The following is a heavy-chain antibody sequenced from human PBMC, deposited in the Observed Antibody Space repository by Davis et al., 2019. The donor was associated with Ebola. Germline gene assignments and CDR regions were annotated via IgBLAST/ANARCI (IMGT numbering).Heavy chain of an antibody. D-gene: IGHD4-17*01. J-gene: IGHJ6*02. V-gene: IGHV5-51*01. CDR2: IYPGDSDT. CDR3: ARQTTVTTPWNYGMDV. CDR1: GYSFTSYW. Sequence: GESLKISCKGSGYSFTSYWIGWVRQMPGKGLEWMGIIYPGDSDTRYSPSFQGQVTISADKSISTAYLQWSSLKASGTAMYYCARQTTVTTPWNYGMDVWGQGTTVTVSS.